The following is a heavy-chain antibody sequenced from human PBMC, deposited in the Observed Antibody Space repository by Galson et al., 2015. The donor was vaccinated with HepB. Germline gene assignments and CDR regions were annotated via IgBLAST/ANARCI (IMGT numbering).Heavy chain of an antibody. CDR1: GYIFTNYW. D-gene: IGHD5-18*01. V-gene: IGHV5-10-1*01. CDR3: ARRRGYNSGLSFDY. Sequence: QSGAEVKKPGESLRISCTGSGYIFTNYWIIWVRQMPGKGLEWMGKIDPSDSYTKHSPSFQGHVTISADRSINTAYLQWGSLKASDTAMYYCARRRGYNSGLSFDYWGQGTLATVSS. J-gene: IGHJ4*02. CDR2: IDPSDSYT.